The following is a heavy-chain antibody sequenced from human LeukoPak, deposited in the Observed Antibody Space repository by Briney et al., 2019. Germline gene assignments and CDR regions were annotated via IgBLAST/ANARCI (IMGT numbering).Heavy chain of an antibody. Sequence: SETLSLTCTVSGGSISSSSYYWGWIRQPAGKGLEWIGSIYYSGSTYYNPSLKSRVTISVDTSKNQFPLKLSSVTAADTAVYYCARSLPGYYYYGMDVWGQGTTVTVSS. D-gene: IGHD5/OR15-5a*01. CDR2: IYYSGST. CDR1: GGSISSSSYY. J-gene: IGHJ6*02. V-gene: IGHV4-39*01. CDR3: ARSLPGYYYYGMDV.